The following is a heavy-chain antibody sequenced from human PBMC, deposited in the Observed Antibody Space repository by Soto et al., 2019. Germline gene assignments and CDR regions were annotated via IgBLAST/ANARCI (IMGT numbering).Heavy chain of an antibody. CDR2: IDSRGGT. J-gene: IGHJ6*02. CDR3: VRQGFGRLHGLVDV. CDR1: DDSSSSYK. Sequence: QVQLQESGPGLVKPSETLSLTCTVSDDSSSSYKWSWIRQPPGRRLEWIGYIDSRGGTSYNPSLQSRVNISVDASTKQFSLKLSSVTAADAAVYYCVRQGFGRLHGLVDVWGQGTTVTVSS. D-gene: IGHD3-10*01. V-gene: IGHV4-59*08.